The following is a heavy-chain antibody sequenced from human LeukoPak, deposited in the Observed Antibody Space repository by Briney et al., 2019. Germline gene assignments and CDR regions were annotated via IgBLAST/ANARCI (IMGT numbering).Heavy chain of an antibody. D-gene: IGHD3-22*01. CDR2: LYYSGST. Sequence: SETLSLTCAVYGGSFSGYYWSWIRQPPGKGLERIGYLYYSGSTNYNPSLKSRVTISVDTSKNQFSLKLSSVTAADTAVYYCARVSDYYGSSGRPLGAFDIWGQGTMVTVSS. V-gene: IGHV4-59*01. CDR1: GGSFSGYY. CDR3: ARVSDYYGSSGRPLGAFDI. J-gene: IGHJ3*02.